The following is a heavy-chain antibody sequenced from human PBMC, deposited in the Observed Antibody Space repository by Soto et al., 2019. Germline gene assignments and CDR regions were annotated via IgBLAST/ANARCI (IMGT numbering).Heavy chain of an antibody. CDR3: ARTRDSLFDY. V-gene: IGHV6-1*01. CDR2: TYYRSKWSN. J-gene: IGHJ4*02. D-gene: IGHD2-21*02. CDR1: GDSVSSNRVT. Sequence: SQTLSLTCAISGDSVSSNRVTWNWIRQSPSRGLEWLGRTYYRSKWSNDYAVSVRSRITINPDTSKNQFSLQLNSVTPEDTAVYYCARTRDSLFDYWGQGSLVTVSS.